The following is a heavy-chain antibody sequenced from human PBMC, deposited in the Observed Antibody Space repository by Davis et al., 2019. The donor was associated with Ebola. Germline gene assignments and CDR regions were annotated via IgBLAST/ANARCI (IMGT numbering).Heavy chain of an antibody. CDR3: ARISNPVPAAIRGERSYYYYGVDV. D-gene: IGHD2-2*02. J-gene: IGHJ6*02. CDR1: GFTFSSYE. V-gene: IGHV3-48*03. Sequence: GGSLRLSCAASGFTFSSYEMNWVRQAPGKGLEWVSYISSSGSTIYYADSVKGRFTISRDNAKNSLYLQMNSLRAEDTAVYYCARISNPVPAAIRGERSYYYYGVDVWGQGTTVTVSS. CDR2: ISSSGSTI.